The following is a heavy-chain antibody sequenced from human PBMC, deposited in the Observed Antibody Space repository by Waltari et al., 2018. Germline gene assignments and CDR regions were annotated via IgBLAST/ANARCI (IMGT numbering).Heavy chain of an antibody. CDR3: AKAPAVVVGRDY. Sequence: EVQLLESGGGLVQPGGSLRLSCAASGFTFSSYAMTWVRQAPGKGLEWVSAISGSGGSTYYADSVKGRFTISRDNSKNTLYLQMNSLRAEDTAVYYCAKAPAVVVGRDYWGQGTLVTVSS. CDR1: GFTFSSYA. CDR2: ISGSGGST. J-gene: IGHJ4*02. V-gene: IGHV3-23*01. D-gene: IGHD3-22*01.